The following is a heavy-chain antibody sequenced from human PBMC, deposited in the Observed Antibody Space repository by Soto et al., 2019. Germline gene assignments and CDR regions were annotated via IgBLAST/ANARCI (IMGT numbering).Heavy chain of an antibody. CDR3: AKESRGIAPTVTGY. J-gene: IGHJ4*02. CDR2: IKQDGSEK. CDR1: GFTFCSYW. D-gene: IGHD6-13*01. Sequence: GGSLRLSSASCGFTFCSYWMGWLRQTPGKGLEWVANIKQDGSEKYYVDSVKGRFTISRDNAKNSLYLQMNSLRAEDTAVYFCAKESRGIAPTVTGYWAQGTLVTVSS. V-gene: IGHV3-7*03.